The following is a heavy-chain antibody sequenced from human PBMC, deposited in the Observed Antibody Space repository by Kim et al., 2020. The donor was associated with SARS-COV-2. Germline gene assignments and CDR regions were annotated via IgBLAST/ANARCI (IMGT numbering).Heavy chain of an antibody. V-gene: IGHV3-30-3*01. CDR2: ISYDGSNK. J-gene: IGHJ4*02. Sequence: GGSLRLSCAASGFTFSSYAMHWVRQAPGKGLEWVAVISYDGSNKYYADSVKGRFTISSDNSKNTLYLQMTSLRAEETAVYYWARDWGSGWGEWGQGTLVTVSS. D-gene: IGHD6-19*01. CDR1: GFTFSSYA. CDR3: ARDWGSGWGE.